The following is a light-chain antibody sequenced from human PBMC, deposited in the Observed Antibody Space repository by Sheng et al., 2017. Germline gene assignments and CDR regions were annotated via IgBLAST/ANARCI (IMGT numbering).Light chain of an antibody. CDR2: GAS. Sequence: DIQMTQSPSSLSASVGDRVTITCRASQGINYYLAWYQQKPGSVPKLLIYGASTLQSGVPSRFSGSGSGTDFTLTISSLQPEDVASYYCQKYDSVPYSFGQGTKLEIK. CDR3: QKYDSVPYS. J-gene: IGKJ2*03. V-gene: IGKV1-27*01. CDR1: QGINYY.